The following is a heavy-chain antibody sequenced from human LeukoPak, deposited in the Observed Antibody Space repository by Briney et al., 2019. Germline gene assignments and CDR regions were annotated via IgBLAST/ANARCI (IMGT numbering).Heavy chain of an antibody. Sequence: PGGSLRLSCAASGFTFSSYWMSWVRQAPGKGLEWVANIKQDGSEKYYVDSVKGRFTISRDNAKNSLYLQMNSLRAEDTAVYYCARGLMGGYPHFDFWGQGTLVTVSS. V-gene: IGHV3-7*03. J-gene: IGHJ4*02. CDR3: ARGLMGGYPHFDF. D-gene: IGHD3-22*01. CDR1: GFTFSSYW. CDR2: IKQDGSEK.